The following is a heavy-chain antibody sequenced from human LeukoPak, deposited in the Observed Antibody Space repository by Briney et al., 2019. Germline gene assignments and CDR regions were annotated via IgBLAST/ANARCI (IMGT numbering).Heavy chain of an antibody. J-gene: IGHJ4*02. V-gene: IGHV3-11*04. CDR3: ARDFTTVVPAAIDIARTLHYFDY. D-gene: IGHD2-2*01. Sequence: GSLRLSCAASGFTFSDYYMSWIRQAPGKGLEWVSYISSSGSTIYYADSVKGRFTISRDNAKNSLYLQMNSLRAEDTAVYYCARDFTTVVPAAIDIARTLHYFDYWGQGTLVTVSS. CDR1: GFTFSDYY. CDR2: ISSSGSTI.